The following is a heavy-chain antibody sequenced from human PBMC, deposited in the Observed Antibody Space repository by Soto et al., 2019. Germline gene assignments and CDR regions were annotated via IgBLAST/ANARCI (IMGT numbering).Heavy chain of an antibody. CDR1: GGSISSGGYY. CDR3: ARGGLGYCSGGSCYSAELSRYYYGMDV. D-gene: IGHD2-15*01. CDR2: IYYSGST. Sequence: QVQLQESGPGLVKPSQTLSLTCTVSGGSISSGGYYWSWIRQHPGKGLEWIGYIYYSGSTYYNPSPTSRVTISADTPTTQFSLKLSSVTAADTAVYYCARGGLGYCSGGSCYSAELSRYYYGMDVWGQGTTVTVSS. J-gene: IGHJ6*02. V-gene: IGHV4-31*03.